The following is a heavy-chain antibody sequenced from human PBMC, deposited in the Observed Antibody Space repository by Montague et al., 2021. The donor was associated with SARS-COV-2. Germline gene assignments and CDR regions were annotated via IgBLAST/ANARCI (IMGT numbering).Heavy chain of an antibody. CDR3: ARAVVDVTMIIVLMTGVEYYFDF. J-gene: IGHJ4*02. V-gene: IGHV4-34*01. CDR1: GGSFIGYY. Sequence: SETLSLTCAVYGGSFIGYYWSWIRQPPGKGLEWIGDINHSGSTNYNPSLKSRVSISVDTSKNQFSLKLRSVTAADTAVYYCARAVVDVTMIIVLMTGVEYYFDFWGQGTLVTVSS. CDR2: INHSGST. D-gene: IGHD3-22*01.